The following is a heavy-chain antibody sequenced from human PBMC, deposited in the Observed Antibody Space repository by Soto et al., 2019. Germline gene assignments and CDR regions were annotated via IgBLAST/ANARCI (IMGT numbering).Heavy chain of an antibody. V-gene: IGHV4-38-2*01. J-gene: IGHJ4*02. CDR2: VYHSGNA. CDR1: GYSISSGYY. D-gene: IGHD2-2*01. CDR3: ARVSYCSTTSCYSGDSYYFDY. Sequence: LPETLSLTCGVSGYSISSGYYWGWIRQPPGKGLEWIGSVYHSGNAFYNPSLKSRVTISIDTSRNQFSLKLSSVTAADTAIFYCARVSYCSTTSCYSGDSYYFDYWGRGTLVTVSS.